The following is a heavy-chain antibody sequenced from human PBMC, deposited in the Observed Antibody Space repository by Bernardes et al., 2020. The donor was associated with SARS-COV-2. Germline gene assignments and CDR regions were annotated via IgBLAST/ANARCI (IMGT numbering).Heavy chain of an antibody. CDR3: ASTNTGGSGEVWLSQCMDV. V-gene: IGHV4-61*08. CDR1: GGSISSGDYY. CDR2: IYYSGSS. J-gene: IGHJ6*02. D-gene: IGHD3-10*01. Sequence: SETLSLTCSVSGGSISSGDYYWSWIRQTPGKGLEWIGYIYYSGSSKYNPSLKSRVNISVDRSKNQFSLRLSSVTAADTAVYYCASTNTGGSGEVWLSQCMDVWGQGTTVTVSS.